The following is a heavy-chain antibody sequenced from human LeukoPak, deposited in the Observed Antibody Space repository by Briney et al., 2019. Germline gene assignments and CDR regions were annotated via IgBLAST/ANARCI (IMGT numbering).Heavy chain of an antibody. D-gene: IGHD6-13*01. V-gene: IGHV3-33*01. Sequence: PGRSLRLSCAASGFTFSSYGMHWVRQAPGKGLEWVAVIWYDGSNKYYADSVKGRFTISRDNSKNTLYLQTNSLRAEDTAVYYCAYSSSWYGMDVWGQGTTVTVSS. J-gene: IGHJ6*02. CDR1: GFTFSSYG. CDR2: IWYDGSNK. CDR3: AYSSSWYGMDV.